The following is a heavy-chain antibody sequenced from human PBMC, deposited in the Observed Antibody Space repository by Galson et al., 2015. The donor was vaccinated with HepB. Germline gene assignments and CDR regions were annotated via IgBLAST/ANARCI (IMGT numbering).Heavy chain of an antibody. J-gene: IGHJ6*02. D-gene: IGHD6-19*01. Sequence: SLRLSCAASGFTFSSYAMHWVRQAPGKGLEWVAVISYDGSNKYYADSVKGRFTISRDNSKNTLYLQMNSLRAEDTAVYYCARDSSLAGTWSYYYYGMDVWGQGTTVTVSS. CDR2: ISYDGSNK. CDR1: GFTFSSYA. V-gene: IGHV3-30-3*01. CDR3: ARDSSLAGTWSYYYYGMDV.